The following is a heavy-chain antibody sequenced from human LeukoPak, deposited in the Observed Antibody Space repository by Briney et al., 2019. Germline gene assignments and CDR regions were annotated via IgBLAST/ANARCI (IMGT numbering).Heavy chain of an antibody. CDR1: GITVSGNY. CDR2: IHSSGTT. D-gene: IGHD6-19*01. Sequence: GGSLRLSCTVSGITVSGNYMSWVRQAPGKGLEWVSIIHSSGTTFYADSVKGRFTISRDNSRNTVFLQMHSLRAEDTALYYCAKTTAGYSSGRYPGWPIDYWGQGTLVTVSS. V-gene: IGHV3-66*01. CDR3: AKTTAGYSSGRYPGWPIDY. J-gene: IGHJ4*02.